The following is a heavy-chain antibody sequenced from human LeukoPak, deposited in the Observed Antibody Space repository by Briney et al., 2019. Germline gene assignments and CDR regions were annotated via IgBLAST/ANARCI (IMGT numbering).Heavy chain of an antibody. CDR1: GFTFSSYG. D-gene: IGHD3-22*01. CDR2: IRYDGSNK. J-gene: IGHJ4*02. V-gene: IGHV3-30*02. Sequence: GGSLRLSCAASGFTFSSYGMHWVRQAPGKGLEWVAFIRYDGSNKHYADSVKGRFTISRDNAKNSLYLQMNSLRAEDTALYYCAKDQYYDSSGPFDYWGQGTLVTVSS. CDR3: AKDQYYDSSGPFDY.